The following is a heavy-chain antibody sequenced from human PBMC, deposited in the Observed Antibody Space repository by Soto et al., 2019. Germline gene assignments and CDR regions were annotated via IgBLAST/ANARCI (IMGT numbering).Heavy chain of an antibody. CDR2: IIPIFGTA. CDR3: ARDLGYHHTFRYGMDV. Sequence: QVQLVQSGAEVKKPGSSVKVSCKASGGTFSSYAISWVRQAPGQGLEWMGGIIPIFGTANYAQKFQGRVTITADESTSTAYMELSSLRSKDTAVYYCARDLGYHHTFRYGMDVWGQGTTVTVSS. J-gene: IGHJ6*02. CDR1: GGTFSSYA. D-gene: IGHD6-25*01. V-gene: IGHV1-69*01.